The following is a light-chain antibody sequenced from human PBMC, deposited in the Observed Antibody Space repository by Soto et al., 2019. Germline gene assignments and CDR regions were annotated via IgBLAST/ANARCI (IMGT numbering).Light chain of an antibody. Sequence: IQMTQSPSSVSASVGDRVTMTCRASQGVGGWLAWYPQKPGKVPKLLIYATSSLHSGVPSTFSGSGSGTDFTLSISSLQPEDFATYYCQQTHSLPLSFGPGTRLEI. CDR2: ATS. V-gene: IGKV1-12*01. CDR1: QGVGGW. J-gene: IGKJ5*01. CDR3: QQTHSLPLS.